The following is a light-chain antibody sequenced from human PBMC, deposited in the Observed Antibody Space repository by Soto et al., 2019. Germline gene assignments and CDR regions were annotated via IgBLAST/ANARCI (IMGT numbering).Light chain of an antibody. V-gene: IGKV3D-20*02. CDR2: GAS. CDR3: QQRSNWPPT. Sequence: EIVLTQSPGTLSLSPGERATLSCTASQSVSNNYLAWYQQKPGQAPRLLIYGASSRATGIPDRFSGSGSGTDFTLTISRLEPEDFAVYYCQQRSNWPPTFGQGTRLEIK. CDR1: QSVSNNY. J-gene: IGKJ5*01.